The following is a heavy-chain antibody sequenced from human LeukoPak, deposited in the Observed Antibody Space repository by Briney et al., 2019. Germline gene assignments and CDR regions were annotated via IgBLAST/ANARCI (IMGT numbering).Heavy chain of an antibody. J-gene: IGHJ6*03. CDR3: ARDRKGSIAARPSAAEEPPGYMDV. CDR2: IYYSGST. Sequence: SETLSLTCTVSGGSISSSSYYWGWIRQPPGKGLEWIGSIYYSGSTCYNPSLKSRVTISVDTSKNQFSLKLSSVTAADTAVYYCARDRKGSIAARPSAAEEPPGYMDVWGKGTTVTVSS. V-gene: IGHV4-39*07. CDR1: GGSISSSSYY. D-gene: IGHD6-6*01.